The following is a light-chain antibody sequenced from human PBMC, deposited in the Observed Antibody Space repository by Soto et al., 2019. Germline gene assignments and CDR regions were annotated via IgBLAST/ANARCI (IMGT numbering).Light chain of an antibody. Sequence: DIVMTQSPDSLAVSLGERATINCKSSQSVLYSSNNKNYLAWYQQKPGQPPKLLIYWASTRESGVPDRLSGSGSGTDFTLTISSLQAEDVAVYYCQQYYSTPCTFGQGTKVDIK. CDR2: WAS. CDR3: QQYYSTPCT. V-gene: IGKV4-1*01. CDR1: QSVLYSSNNKNY. J-gene: IGKJ1*01.